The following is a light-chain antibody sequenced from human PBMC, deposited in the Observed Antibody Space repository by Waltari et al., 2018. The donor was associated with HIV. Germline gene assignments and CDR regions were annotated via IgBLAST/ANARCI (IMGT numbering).Light chain of an antibody. CDR2: DAS. CDR3: QHYNNWPPSVT. Sequence: EIVMTQSPATLSVSPGERATLSCRASQSVSTNLAWYQQRPGQAPRLLVYDASTRATGVPARFSGSGSGTEFTLTISSLQSEDFALYYCQHYNNWPPSVTFGQGTRLEIK. V-gene: IGKV3-15*01. J-gene: IGKJ5*01. CDR1: QSVSTN.